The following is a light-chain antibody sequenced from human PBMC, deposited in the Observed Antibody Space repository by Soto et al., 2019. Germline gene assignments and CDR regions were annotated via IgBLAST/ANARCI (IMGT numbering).Light chain of an antibody. CDR1: SXNIGAGHD. Sequence: QSALTQPPSVSGAPGQRVTISCTGSSXNIGAGHDVHWYQHLPGTTPKLLIYGNGNRPSGVPDRFSGSKSGTSASLAITGLQAEDEADYYCQSYDSSLSGSEVFGTGTKITVL. CDR2: GNG. V-gene: IGLV1-40*01. CDR3: QSYDSSLSGSEV. J-gene: IGLJ1*01.